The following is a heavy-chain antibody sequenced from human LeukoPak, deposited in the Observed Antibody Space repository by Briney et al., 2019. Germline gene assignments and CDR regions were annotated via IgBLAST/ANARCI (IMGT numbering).Heavy chain of an antibody. CDR2: ISYDGSNK. V-gene: IGHV3-30*04. J-gene: IGHJ3*02. D-gene: IGHD2-21*02. CDR3: ARDATYFDTTYCGGDCYDAFDI. Sequence: SGRSLRLSCAASGFTFSSYAMHWVRQAPGKGLEWVAVISYDGSNKYYADSVKGRFTISRDNSKNTLYLQMNSLRAEDTAVYYCARDATYFDTTYCGGDCYDAFDIWGQGTMVTVSS. CDR1: GFTFSSYA.